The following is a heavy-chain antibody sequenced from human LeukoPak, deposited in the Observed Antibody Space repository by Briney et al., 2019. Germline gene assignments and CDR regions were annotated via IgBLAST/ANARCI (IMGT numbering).Heavy chain of an antibody. Sequence: PGGSLRLSCAASGFTFSNNAMAWVRQAPGKGLEWVSLISWDGGSTYYADSVKGRFTISRDNSKNSLYLQMNSLRAEDTALYYCAKDYGDYGSYYYYYMDVWGKGTTVTVSS. CDR1: GFTFSNNA. CDR2: ISWDGGST. V-gene: IGHV3-43D*03. D-gene: IGHD4-17*01. J-gene: IGHJ6*03. CDR3: AKDYGDYGSYYYYYMDV.